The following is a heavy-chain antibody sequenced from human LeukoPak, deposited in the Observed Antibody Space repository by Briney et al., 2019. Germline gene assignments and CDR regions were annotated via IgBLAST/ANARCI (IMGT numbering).Heavy chain of an antibody. V-gene: IGHV3-7*01. CDR3: ARETDEGQAVDLKPGPSFVKYYYMDV. D-gene: IGHD1-14*01. CDR2: ISQHGGEK. Sequence: GGSLRLSCTASGFTFGDYAMSWFRQAPGKGLEWVAIISQHGGEKYYVDSVKGRFTISRDYAKNSLFLEMTSLRAEDTAVYYCARETDEGQAVDLKPGPSFVKYYYMDVWGKGTTVTVSS. CDR1: GFTFGDYA. J-gene: IGHJ6*03.